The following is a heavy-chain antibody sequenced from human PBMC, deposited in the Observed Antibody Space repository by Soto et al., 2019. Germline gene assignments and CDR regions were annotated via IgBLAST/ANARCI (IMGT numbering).Heavy chain of an antibody. D-gene: IGHD3-16*01. V-gene: IGHV4-4*02. CDR1: GASIRGSKW. CDR3: ARAKENVGGYNRFDP. J-gene: IGHJ5*02. Sequence: SETLSLTCAVSGASIRGSKWWSWVRQPPGKGVEWIGDIYHSGTTNYNPSLKSRVTMSVDKSKDQSSLNLTSVTAADTAVYYCARAKENVGGYNRFDPWGPGTLVTVSS. CDR2: IYHSGTT.